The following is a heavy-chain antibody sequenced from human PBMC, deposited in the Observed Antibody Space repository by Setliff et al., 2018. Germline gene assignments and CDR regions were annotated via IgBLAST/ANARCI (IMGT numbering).Heavy chain of an antibody. J-gene: IGHJ6*03. V-gene: IGHV4-4*08. CDR3: ARAPDSGTYYNLYPYYMDV. CDR2: IYTSGST. Sequence: PSETLSLTCSVSGGSISSYSWGWIRQPPGKGLEWIGNIYTSGSTKYNPSLRSRVTISVDTSKNQFSLRLSSVTAADTAVYYCARAPDSGTYYNLYPYYMDVWGKGTTVTVSS. D-gene: IGHD1-26*01. CDR1: GGSISSYS.